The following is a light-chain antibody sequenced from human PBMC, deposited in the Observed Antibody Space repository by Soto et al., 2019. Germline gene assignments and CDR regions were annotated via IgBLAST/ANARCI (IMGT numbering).Light chain of an antibody. J-gene: IGKJ1*01. CDR2: GAL. CDR3: QYYDESMWT. V-gene: IGKV3-20*01. Sequence: EVVLTQSPGTLSLSPGEGATLSCRASQSVVTSSLSWYQQKYGQSPRLLIYGALYRAPGIPDRFSGSGSGTDFTLSINRLEPEDFAVYYCQYYDESMWTFGQGTKVDIK. CDR1: QSVVTSS.